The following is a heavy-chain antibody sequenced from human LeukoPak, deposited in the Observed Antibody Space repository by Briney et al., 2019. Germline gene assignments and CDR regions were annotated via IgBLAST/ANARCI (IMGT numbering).Heavy chain of an antibody. V-gene: IGHV1-2*06. Sequence: ASVKVSCKASGYTFTGYYMHWVRQAPGQGLEWMGRINPNSGGTNYAQKFQGRVTMTRDTSISTAYMELSRLRSDDTAVYYCARDRERYSYGFSIDYWGQGTLVTVSS. CDR2: INPNSGGT. D-gene: IGHD5-18*01. J-gene: IGHJ4*02. CDR1: GYTFTGYY. CDR3: ARDRERYSYGFSIDY.